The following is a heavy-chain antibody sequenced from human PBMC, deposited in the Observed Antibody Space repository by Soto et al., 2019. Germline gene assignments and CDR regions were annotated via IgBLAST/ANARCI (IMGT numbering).Heavy chain of an antibody. J-gene: IGHJ4*02. CDR2: IDPSDSYT. CDR1: GYSFTSYW. V-gene: IGHV5-10-1*01. Sequence: GESLKISCKGSGYSFTSYWISWVRQMPGKGLEWMGRIDPSDSYTNYSPSFQGHVTIPADKSISTAYLQWSSLKASDTAMYYCAEYPNLYCSSTSCYTHLNYWGQGTLVTVSS. D-gene: IGHD2-2*02. CDR3: AEYPNLYCSSTSCYTHLNY.